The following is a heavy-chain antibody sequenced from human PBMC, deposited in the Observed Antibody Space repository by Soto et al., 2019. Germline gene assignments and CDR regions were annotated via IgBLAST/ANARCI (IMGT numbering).Heavy chain of an antibody. CDR3: ASARAGSGRSFDN. Sequence: QVQLVESGGGLVKPGGSLRLSCAVSGFIFSDNYISWIRQAPGKGLEWVSYISTNSITIYYADSVKGRFTISRDNAKNSLYLQMNRLRAEDTAMYYCASARAGSGRSFDNWGQGTLVTVSS. CDR1: GFIFSDNY. V-gene: IGHV3-11*01. CDR2: ISTNSITI. J-gene: IGHJ4*02. D-gene: IGHD1-26*01.